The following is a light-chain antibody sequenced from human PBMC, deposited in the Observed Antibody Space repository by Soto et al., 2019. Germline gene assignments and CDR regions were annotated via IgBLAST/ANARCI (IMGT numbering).Light chain of an antibody. J-gene: IGKJ4*01. CDR2: DAS. CDR1: QPVSSN. CDR3: QQRSNWLT. Sequence: EIVLTQSPGTLSLSSGERATLSCRASQPVSSNLAWYQQKPGQSPRLLIYDASNRATGIPARFSGSGSGTDFTLTISSLEPEDFAVYYCQQRSNWLTFGGGTKV. V-gene: IGKV3-11*01.